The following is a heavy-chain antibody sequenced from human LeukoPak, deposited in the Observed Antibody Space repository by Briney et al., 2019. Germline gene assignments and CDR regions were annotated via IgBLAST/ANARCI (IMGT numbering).Heavy chain of an antibody. Sequence: GGSLRLSCAASGFTFSSYSMNWVRQAPGKGLEWVSSISCSSSYIYYADSVKGRFTISRDNAKTSLYLQMNSLSAEDTAVYYCATQGSSSGWYSGTKGYDWFDPWGQGTLVTVSS. V-gene: IGHV3-21*01. D-gene: IGHD6-19*01. CDR3: ATQGSSSGWYSGTKGYDWFDP. CDR2: ISCSSSYI. J-gene: IGHJ5*02. CDR1: GFTFSSYS.